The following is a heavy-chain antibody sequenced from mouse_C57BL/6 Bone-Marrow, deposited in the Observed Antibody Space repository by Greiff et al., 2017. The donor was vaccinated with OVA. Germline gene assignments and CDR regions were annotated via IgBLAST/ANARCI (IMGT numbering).Heavy chain of an antibody. Sequence: DVKLVESGGGLVQPGGSLSLSCAASGFTFTDYYMSWVRQPPGKALEWLGFIRNKANGYTTEYSASVKGRFTISRDNSQSILYLQMNALRAEDSATYYCARSPTVVAPAYFDYWGQGTTLTVSS. CDR3: ARSPTVVAPAYFDY. V-gene: IGHV7-3*01. D-gene: IGHD1-1*01. CDR1: GFTFTDYY. J-gene: IGHJ2*01. CDR2: IRNKANGYTT.